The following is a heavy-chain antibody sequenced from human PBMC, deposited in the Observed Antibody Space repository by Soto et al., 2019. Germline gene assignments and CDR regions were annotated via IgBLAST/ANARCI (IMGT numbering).Heavy chain of an antibody. Sequence: ASVKVSCEASGYTFTSYGISWVRQAPGQGLEWMGWISAYNGNTNYAQKLQGRVTMTTDTSTSTAYMELRSLRSDDTAVYYCARDSIWFGELLYPYGRDVWGQGPTVTVSS. CDR2: ISAYNGNT. CDR1: GYTFTSYG. J-gene: IGHJ6*02. V-gene: IGHV1-18*01. D-gene: IGHD3-10*01. CDR3: ARDSIWFGELLYPYGRDV.